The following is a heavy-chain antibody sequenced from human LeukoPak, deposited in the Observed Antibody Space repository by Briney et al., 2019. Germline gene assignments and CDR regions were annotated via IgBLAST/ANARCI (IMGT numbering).Heavy chain of an antibody. CDR1: GYSISSGYY. V-gene: IGHV4-38-2*02. CDR2: IYHSGST. D-gene: IGHD2-2*01. J-gene: IGHJ4*02. Sequence: SETLSLTCTVSGYSISSGYYWGWIRQPPGKGLEWIGSIYHSGSTYYNPSLKSRVTISVDTSKNQFSPKLSSVTAADTAVYYCARVAHCSSTTCYQGIFDYWGQGTLVTVSS. CDR3: ARVAHCSSTTCYQGIFDY.